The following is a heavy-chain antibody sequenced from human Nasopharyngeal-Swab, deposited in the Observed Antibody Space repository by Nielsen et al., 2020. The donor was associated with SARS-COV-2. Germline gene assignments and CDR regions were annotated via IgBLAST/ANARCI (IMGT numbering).Heavy chain of an antibody. CDR2: IYYNGST. CDR3: ARLSIAARHSYGMDV. V-gene: IGHV4-39*07. D-gene: IGHD6-6*01. Sequence: RQAPGKGLEWIGSIYYNGSTYYNPSLKSRVTISVDTSKNQFSLKLSSVTAADTAVYYCARLSIAARHSYGMDVWGQGTTVTVSS. J-gene: IGHJ6*02.